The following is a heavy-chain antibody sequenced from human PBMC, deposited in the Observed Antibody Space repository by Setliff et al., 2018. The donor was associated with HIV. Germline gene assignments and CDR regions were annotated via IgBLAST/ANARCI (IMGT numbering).Heavy chain of an antibody. CDR2: INHSGST. J-gene: IGHJ6*03. CDR3: ARGATLLPGYSDRWEYFYMDV. CDR1: GGSFSEYY. V-gene: IGHV4-34*01. D-gene: IGHD5-12*01. Sequence: PSETLSLTCAVYGGSFSEYYWSWIRQSPGKGLEWIGEINHSGSTHYNQPLKSRATISVDASKNQFPLGLNSVTAADTAVYYCARGATLLPGYSDRWEYFYMDVWGKGTTVTVSS.